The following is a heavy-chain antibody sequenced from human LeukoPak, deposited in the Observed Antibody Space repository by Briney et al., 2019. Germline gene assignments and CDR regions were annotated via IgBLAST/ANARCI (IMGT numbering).Heavy chain of an antibody. CDR2: INPRGGST. CDR3: ARVGITAATADY. CDR1: GYTFTTYY. J-gene: IGHJ4*02. D-gene: IGHD6-25*01. Sequence: ASVKVSCKASGYTFTTYYMHWLRQAPGQGPEWMGIINPRGGSTDYAQKFEGRVTMTSDTSTSTVYMELNDLTSEDTAVYFCARVGITAATADYWGQGTLATVSS. V-gene: IGHV1-46*01.